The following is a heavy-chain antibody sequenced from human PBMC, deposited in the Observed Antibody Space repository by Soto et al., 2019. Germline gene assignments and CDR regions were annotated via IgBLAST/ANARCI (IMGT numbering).Heavy chain of an antibody. V-gene: IGHV1-2*06. Sequence: QVQLVQSGAEVKKPGASVKVSCKASGYTFTGYYLHWVRQAPGQALEWMGRIHPNSGGTNYAQSFQGRVTMTRDTSITTVYMELSRLTSDDTAVYLCARLKDYFYFHHWGQGSLVTVSS. CDR2: IHPNSGGT. D-gene: IGHD4-17*01. J-gene: IGHJ4*02. CDR1: GYTFTGYY. CDR3: ARLKDYFYFHH.